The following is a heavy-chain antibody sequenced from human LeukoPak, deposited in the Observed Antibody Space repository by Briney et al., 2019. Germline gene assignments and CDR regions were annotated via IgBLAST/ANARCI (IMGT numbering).Heavy chain of an antibody. CDR1: GGSISSYY. V-gene: IGHV4-59*08. D-gene: IGHD3-22*01. CDR2: IYYSGTT. Sequence: SETLSLTCTVSGGSISSYYWNWIRQPPGKGLEWIGYIYYSGTTNYNPSLKSRVTISVDTSKNQFSLKLSSVTAADTAVYYCARPNAYYYDSSGYSRPNWYFDLWGRGTLVTVSS. CDR3: ARPNAYYYDSSGYSRPNWYFDL. J-gene: IGHJ2*01.